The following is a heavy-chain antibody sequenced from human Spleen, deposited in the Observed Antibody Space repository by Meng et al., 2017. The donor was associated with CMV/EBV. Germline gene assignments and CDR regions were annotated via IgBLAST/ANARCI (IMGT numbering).Heavy chain of an antibody. CDR3: ARDRLPEYQLQATAFDI. D-gene: IGHD2-2*01. Sequence: GESLKISCSASGFTFADYTMHWVRQAPGKGLEWVSGVDTAGFPHYTDSVKGRFTIVRENAKNSLYLQMNSLRAGDTAVYYCARDRLPEYQLQATAFDIWGQGTMVTVSS. V-gene: IGHV3-13*05. J-gene: IGHJ3*02. CDR2: VDTAGFP. CDR1: GFTFADYT.